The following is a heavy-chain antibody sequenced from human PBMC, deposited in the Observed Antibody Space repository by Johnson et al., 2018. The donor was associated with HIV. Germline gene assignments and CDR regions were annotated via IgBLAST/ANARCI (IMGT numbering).Heavy chain of an antibody. Sequence: VQLVESGGGLVQPGGSLRLSCAASGLTFSNYAMSWVRQGPGKGLEWVSAIGASGGRTFYADSVKGRFTISRDNSKNTLYRQMNSLRAEDTAVYYCAKPRYYDNAFEMWGQGTMVTVSS. CDR3: AKPRYYDNAFEM. D-gene: IGHD3-16*01. CDR1: GLTFSNYA. V-gene: IGHV3-23*04. J-gene: IGHJ3*02. CDR2: IGASGGRT.